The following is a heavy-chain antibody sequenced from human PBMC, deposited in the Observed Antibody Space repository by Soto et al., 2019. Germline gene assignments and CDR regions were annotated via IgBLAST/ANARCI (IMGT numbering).Heavy chain of an antibody. J-gene: IGHJ3*02. CDR2: ISGSGGST. CDR1: GFNFSSYA. V-gene: IGHV3-23*01. D-gene: IGHD2-2*02. CDR3: ARVIVVVPAAIGAFDI. Sequence: GGSLRLSCAASGFNFSSYAMSWVRQAPGKGLEWVSAISGSGGSTYYADSGKGRFTISRDNSKNTLYLQMNSLRAEDTAVYYCARVIVVVPAAIGAFDIWGQGTMVTVSS.